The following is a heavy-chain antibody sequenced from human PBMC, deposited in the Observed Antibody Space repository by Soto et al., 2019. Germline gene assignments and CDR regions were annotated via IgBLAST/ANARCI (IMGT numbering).Heavy chain of an antibody. D-gene: IGHD2-15*01. CDR2: ISSSSSYI. CDR1: GFTFSSYG. CDR3: ARDAVVVAATHYFDS. J-gene: IGHJ4*02. V-gene: IGHV3-21*01. Sequence: EVQLVESGGGLVKPGGSLRLSCAASGFTFSSYGMNWVRQAPGKGLEWVSFISSSSSYIYFADSVKGRFTISRDNAKNSLYLQMNSLRGEDTAVYYCARDAVVVAATHYFDSWGQGTLVTVSS.